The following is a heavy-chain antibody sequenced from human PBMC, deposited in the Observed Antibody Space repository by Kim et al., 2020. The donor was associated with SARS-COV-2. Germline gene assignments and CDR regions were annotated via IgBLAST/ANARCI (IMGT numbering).Heavy chain of an antibody. CDR1: GYTLTELS. D-gene: IGHD2-21*01. V-gene: IGHV1-24*01. Sequence: ASVKVSCKVSGYTLTELSMHWVRQAPGKGLEWMGVFDPEDGDTIYAQKFQGRVTMTEDTSTDTAYLELSSLRSEDTAGYYCATDRGYCGGDCYSYYYYGMDVLGQGTTVTVSS. J-gene: IGHJ6*02. CDR3: ATDRGYCGGDCYSYYYYGMDV. CDR2: FDPEDGDT.